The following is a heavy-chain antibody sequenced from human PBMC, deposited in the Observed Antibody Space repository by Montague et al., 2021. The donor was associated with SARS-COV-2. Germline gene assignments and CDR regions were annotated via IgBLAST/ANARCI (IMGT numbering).Heavy chain of an antibody. D-gene: IGHD3-9*01. V-gene: IGHV2-5*02. CDR3: AHLIRYYDIFTGIPFDY. J-gene: IGHJ4*02. CDR1: GFSLRTSGVG. Sequence: PALVKPTQTLTLTYSFSGFSLRTSGVGVGWIRQPPGKALEWLAVIYWDDEKRYSPSLRNRLTITKDTAKNQVVLSLTYVDPVDTATYYCAHLIRYYDIFTGIPFDYWGQGSQVTVSS. CDR2: IYWDDEK.